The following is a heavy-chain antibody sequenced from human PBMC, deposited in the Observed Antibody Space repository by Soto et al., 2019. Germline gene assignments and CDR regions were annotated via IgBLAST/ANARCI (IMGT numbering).Heavy chain of an antibody. CDR1: GGSISSSNW. D-gene: IGHD2-2*01. V-gene: IGHV4-4*02. CDR2: IYHSGST. CDR3: ARWNAPSHCSSTSCYGWFDP. J-gene: IGHJ5*02. Sequence: SETLSLTCAVSGGSISSSNWWSWVRQPPGKGLEWIGEIYHSGSTNYNPSLKSRVTISVDKSKNQFSLKLSSVTAADTAVYYCARWNAPSHCSSTSCYGWFDPWGQGTLVTVSS.